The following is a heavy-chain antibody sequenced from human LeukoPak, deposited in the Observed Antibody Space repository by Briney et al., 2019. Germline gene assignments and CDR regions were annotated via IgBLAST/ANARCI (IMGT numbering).Heavy chain of an antibody. CDR2: ISSRGSTK. CDR3: ARDYGGNYFDY. V-gene: IGHV3-48*03. CDR1: GFTFSSYE. D-gene: IGHD1-26*01. J-gene: IGHJ4*02. Sequence: GGFLRLSCAASGFTFSSYEMNWVRQAPGKGLEWVSYISSRGSTKYYADSVKGRFTISRDNAKNSLYLQMNSLRVEDTAVYYCARDYGGNYFDYWGQGTLVTVSS.